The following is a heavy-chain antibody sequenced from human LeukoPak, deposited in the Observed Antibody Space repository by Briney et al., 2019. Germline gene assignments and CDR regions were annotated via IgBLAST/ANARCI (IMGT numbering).Heavy chain of an antibody. CDR1: GGTFSNYA. CDR3: ATDRNYYDSSGYHY. D-gene: IGHD3-22*01. V-gene: IGHV1-69*06. J-gene: IGHJ4*02. Sequence: GASVKVSCKASGGTFSNYAISWVRQAPGQGLEWMGGIIPIFGAANYAQKFRGRVTITADKSTRTAYMELSSLRSEDTAVYYCATDRNYYDSSGYHYWGQGTLVTVSS. CDR2: IIPIFGAA.